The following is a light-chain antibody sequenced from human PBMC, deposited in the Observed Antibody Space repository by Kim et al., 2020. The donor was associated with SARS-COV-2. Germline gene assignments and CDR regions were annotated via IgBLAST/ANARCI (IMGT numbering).Light chain of an antibody. CDR2: GNI. V-gene: IGLV1-40*01. CDR1: SSNIGAGFD. Sequence: GQRVTISCTGSSSNIGAGFDVHWYQQLPGTAPKVLTYGNINRPSGVPDRFSGSKSGTSASLAITGLQAEDEADYYCQSYDSSPSGYVFGTGTKVTVL. J-gene: IGLJ1*01. CDR3: QSYDSSPSGYV.